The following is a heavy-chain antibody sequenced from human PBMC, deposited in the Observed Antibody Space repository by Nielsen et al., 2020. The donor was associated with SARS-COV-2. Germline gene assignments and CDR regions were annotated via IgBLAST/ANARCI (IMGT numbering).Heavy chain of an antibody. CDR2: NSPANGNT. V-gene: IGHV1-18*04. Sequence: ASVKVSCKASGYTFTSNDITWVRQAPGQGLEWMGRNSPANGNTKYAQKFQGRVTMTTDTSTSTAYMELRSLRSDDTAVYYCARPITNNYYYYYMDVWGKGTTVTVSS. CDR3: ARPITNNYYYYYMDV. J-gene: IGHJ6*03. CDR1: GYTFTSND. D-gene: IGHD1-1*01.